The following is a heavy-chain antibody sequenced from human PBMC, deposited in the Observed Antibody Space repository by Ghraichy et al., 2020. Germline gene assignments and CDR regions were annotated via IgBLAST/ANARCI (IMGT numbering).Heavy chain of an antibody. J-gene: IGHJ4*02. CDR2: IYYSGST. Sequence: QTLSLTCTVSGGSISSYYWSWIRQPPGKGLEWIGYIYYSGSTNYNPSLKSRVTISVDTSKNQFSLKLSSVTAADTAVYYCAGGGNSVPPASDYWGQGSLVTVSS. V-gene: IGHV4-59*01. CDR1: GGSISSYY. CDR3: AGGGNSVPPASDY. D-gene: IGHD4-23*01.